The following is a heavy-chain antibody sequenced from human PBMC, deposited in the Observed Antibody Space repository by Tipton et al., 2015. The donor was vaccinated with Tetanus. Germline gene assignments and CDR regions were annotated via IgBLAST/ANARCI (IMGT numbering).Heavy chain of an antibody. CDR2: IYYSGST. V-gene: IGHV4-31*03. Sequence: TLSLTCTVSGGSISSGGYYWSWIRQHPGKGLEWIGYIYYSGSTYYSPSLKSRVTMSVDTSKTQFSLRLSSVTAADTAVYYCARASSGSYYYFDYWGQGTLVTVSS. J-gene: IGHJ4*02. CDR1: GGSISSGGYY. D-gene: IGHD1-26*01. CDR3: ARASSGSYYYFDY.